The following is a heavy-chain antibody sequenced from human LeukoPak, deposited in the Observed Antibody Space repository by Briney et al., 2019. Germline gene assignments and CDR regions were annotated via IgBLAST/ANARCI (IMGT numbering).Heavy chain of an antibody. J-gene: IGHJ4*02. CDR2: IYYSGST. Sequence: PSETLSLTCTVSGGSIRDAAYYWSCIRQHPGEGLKWIGYIYYSGSTSYNPSLKSRVTISVDTSKNQFSLKLTSGTAADTAVYYCARVPAPYAYDTSGYDSWGQGTLVTVSS. CDR1: GGSIRDAAYY. D-gene: IGHD3-22*01. CDR3: ARVPAPYAYDTSGYDS. V-gene: IGHV4-31*03.